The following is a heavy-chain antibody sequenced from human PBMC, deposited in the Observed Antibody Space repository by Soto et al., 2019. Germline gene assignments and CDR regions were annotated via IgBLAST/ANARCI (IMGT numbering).Heavy chain of an antibody. Sequence: SVKVSCKASGGTFSSYAISWVRQVPGQGLEWMGGIIPISDTTNYAQKFQGRVTITADESTSTAYMELSSLRSEDTAVYYCARSQGSSTSLEIYYYYYYGMDVWGQGTTVTVSS. J-gene: IGHJ6*02. D-gene: IGHD2-2*01. V-gene: IGHV1-69*13. CDR3: ARSQGSSTSLEIYYYYYYGMDV. CDR1: GGTFSSYA. CDR2: IIPISDTT.